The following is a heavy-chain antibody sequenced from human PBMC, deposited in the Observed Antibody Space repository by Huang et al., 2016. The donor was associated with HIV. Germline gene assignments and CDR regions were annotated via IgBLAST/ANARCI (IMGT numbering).Heavy chain of an antibody. J-gene: IGHJ6*03. D-gene: IGHD3-3*01. V-gene: IGHV1-8*02. Sequence: QVLLLQSGAEVRKPGASVKISCKTSGYTFTNYDINWVRQATGQGFEWLGGRNTKSVNTGFVQKFQDRVRMTSTTSRISAYRELSDLRSDDTAVYYCARGVRLYKNKDVPPNTSCGYYHYYMDAWGKGTTVTVS. CDR2: RNTKSVNT. CDR1: GYTFTNYD. CDR3: ARGVRLYKNKDVPPNTSCGYYHYYMDA.